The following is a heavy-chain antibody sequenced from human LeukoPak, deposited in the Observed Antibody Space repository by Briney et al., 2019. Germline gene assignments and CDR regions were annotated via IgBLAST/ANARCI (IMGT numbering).Heavy chain of an antibody. CDR1: GYTLSDLS. J-gene: IGHJ4*02. D-gene: IGHD5/OR15-5a*01. Sequence: APVKVSCKVSGYTLSDLSMHWVRQAPGKGLEWMGGFDPGDGETIYTQKFQGRVTMTEDTSTDTAYMELSSLRSEDTAVYYCAAGGVYDLFDYWGQGTQVTVSS. V-gene: IGHV1-24*01. CDR2: FDPGDGET. CDR3: AAGGVYDLFDY.